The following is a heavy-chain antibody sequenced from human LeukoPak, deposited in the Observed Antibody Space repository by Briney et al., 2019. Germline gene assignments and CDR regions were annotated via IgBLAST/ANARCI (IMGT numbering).Heavy chain of an antibody. V-gene: IGHV3-21*01. Sequence: GGSLRLSCAASGFTFSSYSMNWVRQAPGKGLEWVSSISSSSSYIYYADSVKGRFTISRDNAKNSLYLQMNSLRAEDTAVYYCVISSSWTFGNMDVWGKGTTVTVSS. CDR2: ISSSSSYI. CDR3: VISSSWTFGNMDV. D-gene: IGHD6-13*01. J-gene: IGHJ6*03. CDR1: GFTFSSYS.